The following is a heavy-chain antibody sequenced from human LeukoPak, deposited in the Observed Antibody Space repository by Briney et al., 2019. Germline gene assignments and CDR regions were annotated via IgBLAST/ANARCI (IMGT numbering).Heavy chain of an antibody. CDR3: ARDPIAAAGTVSYFDH. D-gene: IGHD6-13*01. CDR1: VFTFSSYA. Sequence: GGSLRLSCAASVFTFSSYAMHWVRQAPGKGLEWVAVISYDGSNKYYADSVKGRFTISRDNSKNTLYLQMNSLRAEDTAVYYCARDPIAAAGTVSYFDHWGQGTLVTVSS. CDR2: ISYDGSNK. V-gene: IGHV3-30-3*01. J-gene: IGHJ4*02.